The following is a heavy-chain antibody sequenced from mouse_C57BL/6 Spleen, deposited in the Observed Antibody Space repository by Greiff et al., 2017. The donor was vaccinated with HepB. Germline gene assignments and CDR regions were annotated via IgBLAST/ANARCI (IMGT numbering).Heavy chain of an antibody. V-gene: IGHV1-19*01. CDR1: GYTFTDSY. Sequence: EVQLQQSGPVLVKPGASVKMSCKASGYTFTDSYMNWVKQSHGKSLEWIGVINPYNGGTSYNQKFKGKTTLTVDKSSSTAYMELNSLTSEDSAVYYCARGLEYFDVWGTGTTVTVSS. CDR3: ARGLEYFDV. CDR2: INPYNGGT. D-gene: IGHD3-1*01. J-gene: IGHJ1*03.